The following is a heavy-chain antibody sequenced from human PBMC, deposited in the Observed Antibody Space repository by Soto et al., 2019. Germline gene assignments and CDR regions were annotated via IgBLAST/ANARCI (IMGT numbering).Heavy chain of an antibody. D-gene: IGHD4-17*01. CDR2: IIPILGIA. V-gene: IGHV1-69*08. CDR3: SRDQDYGDYYYYYIDV. Sequence: QVQLVQSGAEVKKPGSSVKVSCKASGGTFSSYTISWVRQAPGQGLEWMGRIIPILGIANYAQKFQGRVTITADKTTSTAYMELSSLRSEDTAVYYCSRDQDYGDYYYYYIDVWGKGTTVTVSS. J-gene: IGHJ6*03. CDR1: GGTFSSYT.